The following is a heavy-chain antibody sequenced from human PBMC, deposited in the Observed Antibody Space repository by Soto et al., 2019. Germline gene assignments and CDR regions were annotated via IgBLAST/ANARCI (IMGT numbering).Heavy chain of an antibody. CDR2: ISSSSSYI. Sequence: GGSLRLSCAASGFTCSSSSMNWFCQAPGKGLEWVSSISSSSSYIYYADSVKGRFTISRDNAKNSLYLQINALRAEDTAVYYCARDFSMVIVAPGYWGQGTLVTVSS. D-gene: IGHD5-12*01. J-gene: IGHJ4*02. V-gene: IGHV3-21*01. CDR1: GFTCSSSS. CDR3: ARDFSMVIVAPGY.